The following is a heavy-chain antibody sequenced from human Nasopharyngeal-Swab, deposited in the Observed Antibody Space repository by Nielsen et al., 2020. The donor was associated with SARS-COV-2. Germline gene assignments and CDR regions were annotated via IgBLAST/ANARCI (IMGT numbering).Heavy chain of an antibody. J-gene: IGHJ4*02. CDR2: IFPDDSDT. CDR1: GYFFNNYW. Sequence: GESLKISCQGSGYFFNNYWIGWVRQMPGKGLEWMGIIFPDDSDTRYSPSFQGQVTISVDASTTTAYLQWSSLKASDTAMYYCARLRDGYSNTGFDYSGPGTVVIVSS. CDR3: ARLRDGYSNTGFDY. V-gene: IGHV5-51*01. D-gene: IGHD5-24*01.